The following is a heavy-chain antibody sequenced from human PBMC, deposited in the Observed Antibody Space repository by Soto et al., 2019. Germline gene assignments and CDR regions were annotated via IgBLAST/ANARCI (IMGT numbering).Heavy chain of an antibody. CDR2: INPNSGGT. D-gene: IGHD6-13*01. Sequence: ASVKVSCKASGYTFTGYYIHWVRQAPGQGLEWMGWINPNSGGTNYAQKFQGWVTMTRDTSISTVYMELSRLKSDDTAVYYCARGSAAAGPYYFDYWAQETLVTVSS. V-gene: IGHV1-2*04. CDR3: ARGSAAAGPYYFDY. CDR1: GYTFTGYY. J-gene: IGHJ4*02.